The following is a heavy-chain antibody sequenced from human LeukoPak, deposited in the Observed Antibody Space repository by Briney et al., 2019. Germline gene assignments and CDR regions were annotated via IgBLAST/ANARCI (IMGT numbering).Heavy chain of an antibody. J-gene: IGHJ4*02. V-gene: IGHV3-33*01. CDR1: GFTFSSYG. D-gene: IGHD3-10*01. CDR2: IWYDGSNK. Sequence: GRSLRLSCAASGFTFSSYGMHWVRQAPGKGLEWVAVIWYDGSNKYYADSVKGRFTISRDNSKNTLYLQMNSLRAEDTAVYYCARNLYYYGSGSYHDGLDYWGRGTLVTVSS. CDR3: ARNLYYYGSGSYHDGLDY.